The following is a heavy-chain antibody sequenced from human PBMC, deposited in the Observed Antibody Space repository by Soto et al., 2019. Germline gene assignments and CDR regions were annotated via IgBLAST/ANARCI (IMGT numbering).Heavy chain of an antibody. CDR2: IIPIFGTA. D-gene: IGHD5-18*01. CDR3: ARTQRNSRRGYSYGNFDY. CDR1: GGTFSSYA. Sequence: SVKVSCKASGGTFSSYAISWVRQAPGQGLEWMGGIIPIFGTANYAQKFQGRVTITADESTSTAYMELSSLRSEDTAVYYCARTQRNSRRGYSYGNFDYWGQGTLVTVSS. V-gene: IGHV1-69*13. J-gene: IGHJ4*02.